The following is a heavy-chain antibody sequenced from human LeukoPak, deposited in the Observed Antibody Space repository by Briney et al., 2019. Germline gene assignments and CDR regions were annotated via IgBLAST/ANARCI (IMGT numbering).Heavy chain of an antibody. CDR1: GFTFNSYG. V-gene: IGHV3-33*06. J-gene: IGHJ4*02. D-gene: IGHD3-3*01. CDR2: IWYDGTNE. Sequence: GRSLRLSCAASGFTFNSYGMHWVRQAPGKGLEWVAVIWYDGTNEDYADSVKGRFTISRDNSKNTLYLQINSLRAEDTAVYYCAKGVGRFLEWLLYYYWGQGTLVTVSS. CDR3: AKGVGRFLEWLLYYY.